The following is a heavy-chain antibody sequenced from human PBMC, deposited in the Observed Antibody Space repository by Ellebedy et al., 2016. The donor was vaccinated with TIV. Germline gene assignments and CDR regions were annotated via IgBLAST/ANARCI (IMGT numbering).Heavy chain of an antibody. CDR2: INPNDDTK. CDR3: ARGGYVYYGMDV. D-gene: IGHD6-25*01. V-gene: IGHV1-46*01. J-gene: IGHJ6*02. Sequence: AASVKVSCKASGYSFSSYYMHWVRQAPGQGLEWMAIINPNDDTKYYVQNFQGRVTVTRDTSANTVYMELSSLRSEDTAVYYCARGGYVYYGMDVWGQGTTVTVSS. CDR1: GYSFSSYY.